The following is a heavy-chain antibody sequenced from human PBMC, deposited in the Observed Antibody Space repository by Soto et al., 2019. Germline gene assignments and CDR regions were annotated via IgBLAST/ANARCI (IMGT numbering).Heavy chain of an antibody. D-gene: IGHD2-2*01. Sequence: ASVKVSCKASGGTFSSYAISWVRQAPGQGLEWMGGIIPIFGTANYAQKFQGRVTITADKSTSTAYMELSSMTAADTAVYYCARGEVLPAASLDYWGQGTLVTVSS. V-gene: IGHV1-69*06. J-gene: IGHJ4*02. CDR1: GGTFSSYA. CDR2: IIPIFGTA. CDR3: ARGEVLPAASLDY.